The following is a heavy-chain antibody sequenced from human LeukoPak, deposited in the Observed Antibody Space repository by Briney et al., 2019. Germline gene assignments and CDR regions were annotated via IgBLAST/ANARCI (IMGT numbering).Heavy chain of an antibody. Sequence: PSETLSLTCAVYGGSFSGYYWSWIRQPPGKGLEWIGEINHSGSTNYDPSLKSRVTISVDTSKNQFSLKLSSVTAADTAVCYCARSASYYDYVWGSYRPNWFDPWGREPWSPSPQ. D-gene: IGHD3-16*02. CDR3: ARSASYYDYVWGSYRPNWFDP. CDR2: INHSGST. J-gene: IGHJ5*02. V-gene: IGHV4-34*01. CDR1: GGSFSGYY.